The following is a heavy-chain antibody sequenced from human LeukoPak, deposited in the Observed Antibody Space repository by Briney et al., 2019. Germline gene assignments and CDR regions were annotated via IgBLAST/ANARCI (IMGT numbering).Heavy chain of an antibody. V-gene: IGHV4-34*01. CDR2: INHSGST. CDR1: GGSFSGYY. CDR3: AGILSSASSVDY. D-gene: IGHD2-2*01. Sequence: SETLSLTCAVYGGSFSGYYWSWISQPPGKGLEWIGEINHSGSTNYNPYLKSRVSISVDTSKNQFSLKLSSVTAAERDVYYCAGILSSASSVDYWGQGTLVSVSS. J-gene: IGHJ4*02.